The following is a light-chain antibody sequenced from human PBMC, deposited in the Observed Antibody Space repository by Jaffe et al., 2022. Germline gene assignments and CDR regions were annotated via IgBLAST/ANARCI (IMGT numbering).Light chain of an antibody. CDR2: QDN. CDR3: QAWDSSTAEVV. CDR1: KLGDKY. J-gene: IGLJ2*01. V-gene: IGLV3-1*01. Sequence: SYDLTQPPSVSVSPGQTATITCSGDKLGDKYACWYQQKPGQSPVLVIYQDNKRPSGIPERFSGSNSGNTATLTISGTQAMDEADYYCQAWDSSTAEVVFGGGTKLTVL.